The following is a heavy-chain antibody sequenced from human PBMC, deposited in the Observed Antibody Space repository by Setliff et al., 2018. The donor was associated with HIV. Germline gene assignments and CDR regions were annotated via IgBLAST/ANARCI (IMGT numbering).Heavy chain of an antibody. CDR3: ARDLHWAFDY. J-gene: IGHJ4*02. D-gene: IGHD7-27*01. V-gene: IGHV3-48*01. Sequence: GSLRLSCTASGFTFSSYSMNWVRQAPGRGLEWVSYISGDSNIIDYADSVKGRFTISRDNAKNSLYLQMNSLRAEDTAVYYCARDLHWAFDYWGQGTLVTVSS. CDR1: GFTFSSYS. CDR2: ISGDSNII.